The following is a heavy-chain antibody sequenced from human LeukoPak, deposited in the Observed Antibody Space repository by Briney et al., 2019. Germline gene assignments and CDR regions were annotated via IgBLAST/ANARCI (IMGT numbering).Heavy chain of an antibody. Sequence: SETLSLTCTVSGGSISSSSYYWGWIRQPPGKGLEWIGSIYYSGSTYYNPSLKSRVTISLDTSKNQFSLKLSALTAADTAVYYCARTIMITFGGVIAYYMDVWGKGTTVTVSS. J-gene: IGHJ6*03. CDR1: GGSISSSSYY. D-gene: IGHD3-16*02. CDR3: ARTIMITFGGVIAYYMDV. V-gene: IGHV4-39*01. CDR2: IYYSGST.